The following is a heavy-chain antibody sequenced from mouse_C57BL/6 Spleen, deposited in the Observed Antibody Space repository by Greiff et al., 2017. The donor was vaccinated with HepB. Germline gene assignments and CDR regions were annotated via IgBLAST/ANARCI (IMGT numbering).Heavy chain of an antibody. CDR2: IRSKSNNYAT. V-gene: IGHV10-1*01. J-gene: IGHJ4*01. CDR3: VRHGGYAVDY. Sequence: EVQVVESGGGLVQPKGSLKLSCAASGFSFNTYAMNWVRQAPGKGLEWVARIRSKSNNYATYYADSVKDRFNISRDDSESMLYLQMNNLKTEDTAMYYCVRHGGYAVDYWGQGTSVTVSS. CDR1: GFSFNTYA.